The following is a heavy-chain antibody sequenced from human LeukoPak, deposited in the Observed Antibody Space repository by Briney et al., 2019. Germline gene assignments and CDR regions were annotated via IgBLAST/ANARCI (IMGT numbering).Heavy chain of an antibody. Sequence: GGSLGLSCAASGFTFRNYAMTWVRQAPGKGLEWVSVVAGNGDTTYYADSLKGRFTISRDNSRNTLYLQMNSLRAEDTAVYHCARNAADCTTSACYDSWGQGTLVTVSS. CDR2: VAGNGDTT. D-gene: IGHD2-8*01. CDR1: GFTFRNYA. CDR3: ARNAADCTTSACYDS. V-gene: IGHV3-23*01. J-gene: IGHJ4*02.